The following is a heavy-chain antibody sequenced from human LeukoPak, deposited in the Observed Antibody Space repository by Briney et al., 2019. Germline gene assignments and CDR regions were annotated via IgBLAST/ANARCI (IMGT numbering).Heavy chain of an antibody. J-gene: IGHJ4*02. V-gene: IGHV1-2*02. CDR1: GYTFTGYY. CDR2: INPNSGGT. Sequence: ASVKVSCKASGYTFTGYYMHWVRQPPAQGVEGIGWINPNSGGTNYAQKFQGRVTMTRDTSISTAYMELNSLRSEDTAVYYCARDPSMIRGENTPYFDYWGQGTLVTVSS. D-gene: IGHD3-10*01. CDR3: ARDPSMIRGENTPYFDY.